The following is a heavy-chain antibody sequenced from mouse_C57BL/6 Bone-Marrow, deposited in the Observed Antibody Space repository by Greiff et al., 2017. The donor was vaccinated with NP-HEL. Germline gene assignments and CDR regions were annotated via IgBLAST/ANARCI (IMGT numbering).Heavy chain of an antibody. Sequence: QVQLQQSGAELVKPGASVKLSCKASGYTFTSYWMHWVKQRPGQGLEWIGMIHPNSGSTNYNEKFKSKATLTVDKSSSTAYMQLSSLTSEDSAVYYCARRYSTEAWFAYWGQGTLVTVSA. V-gene: IGHV1-64*01. CDR1: GYTFTSYW. J-gene: IGHJ3*01. CDR3: ARRYSTEAWFAY. CDR2: IHPNSGST. D-gene: IGHD1-1*01.